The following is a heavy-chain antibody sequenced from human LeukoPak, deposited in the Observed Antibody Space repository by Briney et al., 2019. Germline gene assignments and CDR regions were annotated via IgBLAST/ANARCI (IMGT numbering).Heavy chain of an antibody. V-gene: IGHV3-53*01. CDR2: IYSGGST. Sequence: GGSLRLSCAASGFTVSSNYMSWVRQAPGEGLEWVSVIYSGGSTYYADSVKGRFTISRDNSKNTLYLQMNSLRAEDTAVYYCARDYYGSGSYYFDYWGQGTLVTVSS. CDR1: GFTVSSNY. J-gene: IGHJ4*02. CDR3: ARDYYGSGSYYFDY. D-gene: IGHD3-10*01.